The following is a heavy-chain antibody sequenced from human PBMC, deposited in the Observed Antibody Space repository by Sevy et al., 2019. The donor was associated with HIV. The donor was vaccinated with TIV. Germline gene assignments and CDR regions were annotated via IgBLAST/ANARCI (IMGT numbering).Heavy chain of an antibody. CDR2: ISYDGSNK. D-gene: IGHD3-9*01. CDR1: GFTFSSYA. V-gene: IGHV3-30-3*01. Sequence: GGSLRLSCAASGFTFSSYAMHWVRQAPGKGLEWVAVISYDGSNKYYADSVKGRFTISRDNSKNTLDLQMNSLRAEDTAVYYCARDSDLVTNKGGYDYWGQGTLVTVSS. CDR3: ARDSDLVTNKGGYDY. J-gene: IGHJ4*02.